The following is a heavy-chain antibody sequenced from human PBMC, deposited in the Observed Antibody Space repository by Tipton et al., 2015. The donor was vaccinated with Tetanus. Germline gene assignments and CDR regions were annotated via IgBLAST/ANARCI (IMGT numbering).Heavy chain of an antibody. CDR1: GYIFTNYW. Sequence: QLVQSGGEVKKPGESLKISCKGSGYIFTNYWIGWVRQKPGKGLEWMGVIYPGHSDTRYSPSFQGQVTISVDKSINTAYLQWSSLKASDTSVFYWARAHCTDGVCNFDFWGQGALVTVAS. D-gene: IGHD2-8*01. V-gene: IGHV5-51*01. CDR3: ARAHCTDGVCNFDF. J-gene: IGHJ4*02. CDR2: IYPGHSDT.